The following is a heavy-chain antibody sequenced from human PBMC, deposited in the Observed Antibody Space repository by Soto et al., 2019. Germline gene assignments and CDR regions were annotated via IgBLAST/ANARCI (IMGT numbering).Heavy chain of an antibody. V-gene: IGHV3-73*01. CDR3: ARAASTTHANVDS. J-gene: IGHJ4*02. D-gene: IGHD2-8*01. CDR1: GFTFSDSA. Sequence: GGSLRLSCAASGFTFSDSAMHWVRQASGKGLEWVGRIRSKANSYATTYAASVKGRFTISRDDSKNTAYLQMNSLRAEDTAVYYCARAASTTHANVDSWGQGTLVTVSS. CDR2: IRSKANSYAT.